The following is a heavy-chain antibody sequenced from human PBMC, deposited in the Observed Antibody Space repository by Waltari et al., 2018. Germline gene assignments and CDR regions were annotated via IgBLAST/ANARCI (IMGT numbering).Heavy chain of an antibody. CDR3: ARIRYDSSGFVDY. Sequence: QLQLQESGPGLVKPSETLSLTCTVSGGSISSSSYYWGWIRQPPGKGLEWIGSIYYSGSTYYNPSLKSRVTISVDTSKNQFSLKLSSVTAADTAVYYCARIRYDSSGFVDYWGQRTLVTVSS. CDR1: GGSISSSSYY. D-gene: IGHD6-19*01. CDR2: IYYSGST. J-gene: IGHJ4*02. V-gene: IGHV4-39*01.